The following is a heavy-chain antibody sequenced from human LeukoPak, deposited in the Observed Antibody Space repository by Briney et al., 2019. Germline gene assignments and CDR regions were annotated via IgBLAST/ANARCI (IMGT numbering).Heavy chain of an antibody. CDR3: ARTEYYFDY. D-gene: IGHD3-10*01. V-gene: IGHV4-59*01. CDR1: GDSITSYY. J-gene: IGHJ4*02. CDR2: IYYSGST. Sequence: PSETLSLTCTVPGDSITSYYWSCIRQPPGKGLEWIGYIYYSGSTNYNPSLKSRVTISLDTSKSQFSLKLSSVTAADTAVYYCARTEYYFDYWGQGTLVTVSS.